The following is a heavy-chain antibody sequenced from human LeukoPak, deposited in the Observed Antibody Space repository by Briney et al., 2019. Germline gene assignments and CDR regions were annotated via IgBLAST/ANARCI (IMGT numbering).Heavy chain of an antibody. V-gene: IGHV3-11*01. Sequence: PGGSLRPSCAASGFTFSDYYMSWIRQAPGKGLEGVSYISSSGSTIYYADSVKGRFTISRDNAKNSLYLQMNSLRAEDTAVYFCARGDTAMVFHGMDVWGQGTTVTVSS. D-gene: IGHD5-18*01. CDR1: GFTFSDYY. CDR2: ISSSGSTI. J-gene: IGHJ6*02. CDR3: ARGDTAMVFHGMDV.